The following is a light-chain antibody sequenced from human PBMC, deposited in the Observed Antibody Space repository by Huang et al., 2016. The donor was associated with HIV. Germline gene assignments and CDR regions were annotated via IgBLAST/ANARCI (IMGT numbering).Light chain of an antibody. CDR3: QQYGNSPLT. Sequence: EIILTPSPGTLSLSPGERATRSCRASQSVTDSYLAWYQQRPGQAPRLLIYGASSRATGIPERFSGSGSGTDFTLTINRLEPEDFAVFYCQQYGNSPLTFGGGTKVEIK. J-gene: IGKJ4*01. CDR2: GAS. V-gene: IGKV3-20*01. CDR1: QSVTDSY.